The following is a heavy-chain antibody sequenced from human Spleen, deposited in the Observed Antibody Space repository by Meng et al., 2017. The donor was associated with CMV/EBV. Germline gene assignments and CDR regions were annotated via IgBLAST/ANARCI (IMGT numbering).Heavy chain of an antibody. D-gene: IGHD3-3*01. V-gene: IGHV3-23*01. Sequence: GESLKISCAASEFTFSSYAMSWVRQAPGKGLEWVSAISGSGGSTYYADSAKGRFTISRDNSKNTLYLQMNSLRAEDTAVYYCAKDGLGIRFLEWLPYFDYWGQGTLVTVSS. J-gene: IGHJ4*02. CDR2: ISGSGGST. CDR3: AKDGLGIRFLEWLPYFDY. CDR1: EFTFSSYA.